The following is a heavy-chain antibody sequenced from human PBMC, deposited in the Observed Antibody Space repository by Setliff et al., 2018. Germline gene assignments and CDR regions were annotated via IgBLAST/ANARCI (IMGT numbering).Heavy chain of an antibody. Sequence: SETLSLTCNVSGGSVSSGNYYWGLIRQPPGKGLEWVATIYYSGSTYSNPSLKSRLIISVDAPDNQFSVKLSSVTAADTAVYYCARHKSNGSGSYPSLYMDVWGKGIMVTVS. CDR1: GGSVSSGNYY. CDR3: ARHKSNGSGSYPSLYMDV. J-gene: IGHJ6*03. D-gene: IGHD3-10*01. CDR2: IYYSGST. V-gene: IGHV4-39*01.